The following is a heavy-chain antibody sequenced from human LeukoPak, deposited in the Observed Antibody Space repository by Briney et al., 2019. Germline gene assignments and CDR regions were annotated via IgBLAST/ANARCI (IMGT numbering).Heavy chain of an antibody. V-gene: IGHV3-43*01. Sequence: PGGSLRLSCAASGFTFDDYTMHWVRQAPGKSLEWVSLITWDSGTTYYKDSVKGRFTISRDNSKNSLYLQMSSLRTEDTALYYCAKGYSSGWYPFDYWGQGTLVTVSS. D-gene: IGHD6-19*01. CDR2: ITWDSGTT. CDR1: GFTFDDYT. CDR3: AKGYSSGWYPFDY. J-gene: IGHJ4*02.